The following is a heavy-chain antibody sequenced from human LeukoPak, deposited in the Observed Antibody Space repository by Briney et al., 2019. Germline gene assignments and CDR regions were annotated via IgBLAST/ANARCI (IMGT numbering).Heavy chain of an antibody. CDR1: GYSFITYD. Sequence: ASVKVSCKASGYSFITYDMYWVRQAPGQRLEWLGWINAGNDDTKYSQKFQARVTITRDTSASTVYMELSSLTSDDTAVYYCARERWHCRGNDCYSVYYYGLDVWGQGTTVTVSS. V-gene: IGHV1-3*01. CDR3: ARERWHCRGNDCYSVYYYGLDV. D-gene: IGHD2-15*01. J-gene: IGHJ6*02. CDR2: INAGNDDT.